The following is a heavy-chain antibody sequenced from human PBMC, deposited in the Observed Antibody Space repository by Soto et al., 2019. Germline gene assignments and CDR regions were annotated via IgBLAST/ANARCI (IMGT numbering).Heavy chain of an antibody. CDR3: ASYYYGSGSYPNFDY. CDR1: GGSVSSGSYY. Sequence: ETLSLTCTVSGGSVSSGSYYWSWIRQPPGKGLEWIGYIYYSGSTNYNPSLKSRVTISVDTSKNQFSLKLSSVTAADTAVYYCASYYYGSGSYPNFDYWGQGTLVTASS. V-gene: IGHV4-61*01. J-gene: IGHJ4*02. CDR2: IYYSGST. D-gene: IGHD3-10*01.